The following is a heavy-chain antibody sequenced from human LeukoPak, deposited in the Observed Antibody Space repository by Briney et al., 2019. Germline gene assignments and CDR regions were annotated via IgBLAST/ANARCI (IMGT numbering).Heavy chain of an antibody. V-gene: IGHV3-7*02. D-gene: IGHD3-9*01. J-gene: IGHJ3*02. Sequence: GGSLRLSCAASGFTFSSYWMSWVRQAPGKGLEWVANIKQDGSEKYYVDSVKGRFTISRDNAKNSLYLQMNSLRADDAAVYYCARASSKQLAGYLPDGFDIWGQGTMVTVSS. CDR3: ARASSKQLAGYLPDGFDI. CDR1: GFTFSSYW. CDR2: IKQDGSEK.